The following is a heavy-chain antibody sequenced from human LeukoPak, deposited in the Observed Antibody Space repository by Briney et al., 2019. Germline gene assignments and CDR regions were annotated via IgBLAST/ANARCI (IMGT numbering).Heavy chain of an antibody. CDR1: GFTFSDYY. J-gene: IGHJ6*02. V-gene: IGHV3-11*01. Sequence: GGSLRLSCAASGFTFSDYYMSWIRQAPGKGLEWVSYISSRGSTIYYADSVKGRFTISRDNAKNSLYLQMNSLRAEDTAVYYCARHDTAMATDYGKDVWGQGTTVTVSS. CDR3: ARHDTAMATDYGKDV. CDR2: ISSRGSTI. D-gene: IGHD5-18*01.